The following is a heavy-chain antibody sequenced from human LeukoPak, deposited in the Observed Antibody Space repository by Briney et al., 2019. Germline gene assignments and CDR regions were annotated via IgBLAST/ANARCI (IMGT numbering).Heavy chain of an antibody. CDR2: IYYSGAT. Sequence: PSETLSLTCSISGDSINTTTYYWGWIRQPPGKWLEWIGGIYYSGATYANPSLKSRVTISVDTSKNQFSLKLSSVTAADTAVYYCARGGSITMVRGPHLATFWYFDLWGRGTLVTVSS. CDR1: GDSINTTTYY. D-gene: IGHD3-10*01. J-gene: IGHJ2*01. CDR3: ARGGSITMVRGPHLATFWYFDL. V-gene: IGHV4-39*07.